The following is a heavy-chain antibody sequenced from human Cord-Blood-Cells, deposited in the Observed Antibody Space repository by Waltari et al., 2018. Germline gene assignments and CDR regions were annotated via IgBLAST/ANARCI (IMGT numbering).Heavy chain of an antibody. D-gene: IGHD4-17*01. V-gene: IGHV1-69*01. J-gene: IGHJ3*02. CDR3: AAPPKSTLNYAFDI. CDR1: GGTFSSYA. CDR2: IIPIFGAA. Sequence: QVKLVECGAEVEKPGSSVKVSGVPSGGTFSSYATRWVAQAPGQGPEWMVGIIPIFGAANYAAKFQDSLTITADESSNTAYIQLISLRSDDTAVYYCAAPPKSTLNYAFDIWGQGTMVTVSS.